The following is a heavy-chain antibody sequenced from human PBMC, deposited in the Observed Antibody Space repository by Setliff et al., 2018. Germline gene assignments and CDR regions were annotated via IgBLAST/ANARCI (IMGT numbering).Heavy chain of an antibody. CDR3: ARMSGFQYIDV. CDR1: GASISSGTYY. D-gene: IGHD3-3*01. J-gene: IGHJ6*03. CDR2: IHYRGTT. Sequence: SETLSLTCTVSGASISSGTYYWAWIRQPPGKGLEWIGRIHYRGTTNYNPSLKSRVTMSVDTSKNQFSLSLTSVTAEDTAVYYCARMSGFQYIDVWDKGTTVTVSS. V-gene: IGHV4-39*07.